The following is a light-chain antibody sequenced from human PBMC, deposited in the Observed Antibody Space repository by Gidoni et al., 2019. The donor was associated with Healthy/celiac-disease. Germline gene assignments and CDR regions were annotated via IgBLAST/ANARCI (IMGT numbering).Light chain of an antibody. CDR1: ALPKQY. CDR3: QSADSSGTYWV. V-gene: IGLV3-25*03. J-gene: IGLJ3*02. CDR2: KDS. Sequence: SYELTHPPPVSVSPGQTARTTCSGDALPKQYAYWYQQKPGQAPVLVIYKDSERPSGIPERFSGSSSGTTVTLTISGVQAEDEADYYCQSADSSGTYWVFGGGTKLTVL.